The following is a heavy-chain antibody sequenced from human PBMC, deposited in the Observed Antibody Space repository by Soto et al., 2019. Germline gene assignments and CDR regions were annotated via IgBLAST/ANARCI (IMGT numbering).Heavy chain of an antibody. D-gene: IGHD3-22*01. CDR1: VYTFTNYA. J-gene: IGHJ3*02. CDR3: ATGGYYYDSSGYKGAFDI. Sequence: ASVKVSCKASVYTFTNYAMHWVRQAPGQRLEWMGGIDADDGETNYAQKFQGRLTMTKDTSTDTAYMELSSLRSEDTAVYYCATGGYYYDSSGYKGAFDIWGQGTMVTVSS. CDR2: IDADDGET. V-gene: IGHV1-24*01.